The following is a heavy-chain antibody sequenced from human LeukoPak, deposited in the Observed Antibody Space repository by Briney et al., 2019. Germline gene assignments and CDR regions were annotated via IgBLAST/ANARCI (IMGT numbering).Heavy chain of an antibody. CDR2: IYSGGST. CDR1: GGSITSGSYY. Sequence: SETLSLTCTVSGGSITSGSYYWAWIRQPPGKGLGWIGSIYSGGSTYYHPSLKSRVTISVDTSQKQFSLTLPSVTAADTAVYYCARRNYGGTLDYWGQGTLVTVSS. D-gene: IGHD4-17*01. V-gene: IGHV4-39*01. J-gene: IGHJ4*02. CDR3: ARRNYGGTLDY.